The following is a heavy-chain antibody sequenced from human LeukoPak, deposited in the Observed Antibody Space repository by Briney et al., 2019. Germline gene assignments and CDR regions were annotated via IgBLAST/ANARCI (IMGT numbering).Heavy chain of an antibody. V-gene: IGHV1-2*02. CDR3: ARLNSGYDYFDY. Sequence: ASVKVSSPASGYTFTVFYMHWVRHAPGQGLEWMGWINFDSGGKNYAQKFLGRVAVTRDTSFSTADMELSRLTSDDTAVKYCARLNSGYDYFDYWGQGTLVTVSS. D-gene: IGHD5-12*01. CDR1: GYTFTVFY. J-gene: IGHJ4*02. CDR2: INFDSGGK.